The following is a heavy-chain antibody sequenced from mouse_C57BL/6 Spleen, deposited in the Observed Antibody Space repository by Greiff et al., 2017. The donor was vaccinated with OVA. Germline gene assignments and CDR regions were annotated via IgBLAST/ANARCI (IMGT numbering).Heavy chain of an antibody. J-gene: IGHJ3*01. CDR3: AGRGFAY. Sequence: VQLQQPGAELVRPGSSVKLSCKASGYTFTSYWMDWVKQRPGQGLEWIGNIYPCDSGTHYNQKFKNKATLTVDKSSSTAYMQLSSLTSEASAVYCCAGRGFAYWGQGTLVTVSA. CDR2: IYPCDSGT. V-gene: IGHV1-61*01. CDR1: GYTFTSYW.